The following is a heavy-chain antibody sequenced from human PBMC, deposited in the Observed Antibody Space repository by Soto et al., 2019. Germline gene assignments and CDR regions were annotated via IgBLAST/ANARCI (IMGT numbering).Heavy chain of an antibody. Sequence: TLSLTCAVSGGSISSGDYYWSWTRQPPGKGLEWIGYIYYSGRTYYNPYPKSQVTIAVATSKHQFSLGLSSVTAADTEVYYCARGQSYIFWSVSRQKGGGMDIWGQGTTVTVSS. CDR1: GGSISSGDYY. V-gene: IGHV4-30-4*01. J-gene: IGHJ6*02. D-gene: IGHD3-3*01. CDR2: IYYSGRT. CDR3: ARGQSYIFWSVSRQKGGGMDI.